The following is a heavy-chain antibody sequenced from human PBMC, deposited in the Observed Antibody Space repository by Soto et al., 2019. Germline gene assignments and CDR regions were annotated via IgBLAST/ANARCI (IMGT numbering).Heavy chain of an antibody. V-gene: IGHV5-10-1*01. Sequence: GESLKISCKGSGYSFTSYWISWVRQMPGKGLEWMGRIDPSDSYTNYSPSFQGHVTISADKSISTAYLQWSSLKASDTAMYYCARQYCGGDCQDYYYYGMDVWGQGTTVTVSS. CDR2: IDPSDSYT. D-gene: IGHD2-21*02. CDR3: ARQYCGGDCQDYYYYGMDV. CDR1: GYSFTSYW. J-gene: IGHJ6*02.